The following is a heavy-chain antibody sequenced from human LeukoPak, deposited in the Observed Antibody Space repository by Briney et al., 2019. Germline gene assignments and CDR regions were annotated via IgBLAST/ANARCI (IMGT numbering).Heavy chain of an antibody. CDR1: GYSMSSGYY. Sequence: SETLSLTCTVSGYSMSSGYYWGWIRQPPGKGLEWIGSIYHSGSTYYNPSLKSRVTISVDTSKNQFSLKLRSVTAADTAVYFCARGRVSSSTWYSTYYYFFYMDFWGKGTTVTVSS. V-gene: IGHV4-38-2*02. CDR2: IYHSGST. D-gene: IGHD4-11*01. CDR3: ARGRVSSSTWYSTYYYFFYMDF. J-gene: IGHJ6*03.